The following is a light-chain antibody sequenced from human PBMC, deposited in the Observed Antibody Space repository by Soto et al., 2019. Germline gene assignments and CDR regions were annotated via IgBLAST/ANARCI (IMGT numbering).Light chain of an antibody. CDR1: QTVSNSY. V-gene: IGKV3-20*01. CDR3: QQYGSSPPYT. J-gene: IGKJ2*01. Sequence: EIVLTQSPGTLSLSPGERATLSCRASQTVSNSYLAWYQQKPGQAPRLLIYGASSRATGIPDRFSGSGSGTDFTLTISRLEPEDFAVYYCQQYGSSPPYTFGQGTKREIK. CDR2: GAS.